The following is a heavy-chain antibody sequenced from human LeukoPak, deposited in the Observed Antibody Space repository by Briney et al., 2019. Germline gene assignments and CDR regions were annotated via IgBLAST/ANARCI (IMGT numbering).Heavy chain of an antibody. Sequence: SETLSLTCTVSGGSISSYYWSWIRQPPGKGLEWIGEINHSGSTNYNPSLKSRVTISVDTSKNQFSLKLSSVTAADTAVYYCARGRYDFWSGYYTAGWFDPWGQGTLVTVSS. CDR2: INHSGST. V-gene: IGHV4-34*01. CDR3: ARGRYDFWSGYYTAGWFDP. CDR1: GGSISSYY. J-gene: IGHJ5*02. D-gene: IGHD3-3*01.